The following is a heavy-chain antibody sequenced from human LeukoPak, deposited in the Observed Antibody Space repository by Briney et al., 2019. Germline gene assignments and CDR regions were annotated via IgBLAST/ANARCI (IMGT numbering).Heavy chain of an antibody. CDR3: ARFGDGYNFDY. V-gene: IGHV4-4*07. CDR2: IYTSGST. J-gene: IGHJ4*02. D-gene: IGHD5-24*01. CDR1: GFTFSSYS. Sequence: GSLRLSCAASGFTFSSYSMNWIRQPAGKGLEWIGRIYTSGSTNYNPSLKSRVTISVDTSKNQFSLKLSSVTAADTAVYYCARFGDGYNFDYWGQGTLVTVSS.